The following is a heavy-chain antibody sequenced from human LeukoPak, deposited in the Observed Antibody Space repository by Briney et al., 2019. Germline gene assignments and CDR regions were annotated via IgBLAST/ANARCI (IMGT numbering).Heavy chain of an antibody. V-gene: IGHV1-24*01. J-gene: IGHJ3*02. Sequence: ASVKVSCKVSGYTLTELSMHWVRQAPGKGLEWMGGFDPEDGETIYAQKFQGRVTMTEDTSTDTACMELSSLRSEDTAVYYCATPQGDYGDYVYAFDIWGQGTMVTVSS. CDR3: ATPQGDYGDYVYAFDI. CDR2: FDPEDGET. D-gene: IGHD4-17*01. CDR1: GYTLTELS.